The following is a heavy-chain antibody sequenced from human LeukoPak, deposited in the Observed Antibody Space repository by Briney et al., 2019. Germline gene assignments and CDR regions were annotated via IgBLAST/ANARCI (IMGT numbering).Heavy chain of an antibody. CDR1: ENTISTHA. Sequence: ASVKVSCKASENTISTHAISWVRQAPGQGLEWMGRIIPILGIANYAQKFQDRVTITADKSTSTAYMELSSLRSEDTAVYYCARKSYDSGDYWGQGTLVTVSS. CDR2: IIPILGIA. CDR3: ARKSYDSGDY. V-gene: IGHV1-69*04. J-gene: IGHJ4*02. D-gene: IGHD3-22*01.